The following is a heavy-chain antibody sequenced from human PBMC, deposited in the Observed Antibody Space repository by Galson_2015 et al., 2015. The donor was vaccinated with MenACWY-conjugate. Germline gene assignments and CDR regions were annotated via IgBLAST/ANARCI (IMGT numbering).Heavy chain of an antibody. J-gene: IGHJ6*02. CDR3: ATWTIGGFGGPRYSYSGMDV. V-gene: IGHV1-3*03. Sequence: SVKVSCKASGYIFTNYAMHWVRQAPGQGLEWMGWINVGNGNTKYSEAVEGRITITRDTSASIIYMDLSSLRFEDTAVYYCATWTIGGFGGPRYSYSGMDVWGQGTTVIVSS. D-gene: IGHD2-8*01. CDR1: GYIFTNYA. CDR2: INVGNGNT.